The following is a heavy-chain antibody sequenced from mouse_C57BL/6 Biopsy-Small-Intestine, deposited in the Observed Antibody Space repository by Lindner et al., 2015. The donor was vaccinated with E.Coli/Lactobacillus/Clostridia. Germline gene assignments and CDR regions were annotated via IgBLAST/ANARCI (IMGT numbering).Heavy chain of an antibody. J-gene: IGHJ2*01. Sequence: VQLQESGPELVKPGASVKIACKASGYSFTDYNMNWVKQSNGESLEWIGVINPNYGTTSYSQKFKGKATLTVDQSSSTAYMQLNSLTSEDSAVYYCARSNYYVDRDYFDYWGQGTTLTVSS. D-gene: IGHD1-1*01. CDR2: INPNYGTT. CDR3: ARSNYYVDRDYFDY. CDR1: GYSFTDYN. V-gene: IGHV1-39*01.